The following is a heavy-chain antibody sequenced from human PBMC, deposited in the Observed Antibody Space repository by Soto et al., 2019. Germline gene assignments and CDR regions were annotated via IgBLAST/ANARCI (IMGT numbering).Heavy chain of an antibody. D-gene: IGHD2-2*01. V-gene: IGHV1-69*13. CDR2: IIPIFGTA. J-gene: IGHJ6*03. Sequence: ASVKVSCKASGGTFSSYAISWVRQAPGQGLEWMGGIIPIFGTANYAQKFQGRVTITADESTSTAYMELSSLRSEDTAVYYCARAGEYQRMRNYYYYMDVWGKGTTVTVSS. CDR1: GGTFSSYA. CDR3: ARAGEYQRMRNYYYYMDV.